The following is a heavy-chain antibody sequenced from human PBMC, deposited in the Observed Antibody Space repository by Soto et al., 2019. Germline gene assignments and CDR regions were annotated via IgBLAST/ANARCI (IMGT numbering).Heavy chain of an antibody. J-gene: IGHJ4*02. D-gene: IGHD6-13*01. CDR1: GYSFSTYS. V-gene: IGHV5-51*01. Sequence: GESLKISCKGSGYSFSTYSIGWVRQMPGKGLEWIGNIHSGDSNARYSPSFQGQVTISVDKSISTAYLQWSSLKASDTAFYYCARLIAAVDYWGQGTLVTVSS. CDR2: IHSGDSNA. CDR3: ARLIAAVDY.